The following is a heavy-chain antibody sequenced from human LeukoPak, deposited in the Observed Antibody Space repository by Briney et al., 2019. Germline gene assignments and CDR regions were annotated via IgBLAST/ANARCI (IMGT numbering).Heavy chain of an antibody. J-gene: IGHJ4*02. V-gene: IGHV4-34*01. CDR2: INHSGST. D-gene: IGHD2-8*01. CDR1: GGSFSGYY. CDR3: ASRRMGYDY. Sequence: SETLSLTCAVYGGSFSGYYWSWIRQPPGKGLEWIGEINHSGSTNYNPSLKSRVTISVDTSKNQFSLKLSSVTAADTAVYYCASRRMGYDYWGQGTLVTVSS.